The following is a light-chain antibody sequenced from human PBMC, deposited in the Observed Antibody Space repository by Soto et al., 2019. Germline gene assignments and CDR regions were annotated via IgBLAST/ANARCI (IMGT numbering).Light chain of an antibody. CDR1: QSVLYSYNNKNY. J-gene: IGKJ5*01. Sequence: DIVMTQSPDSLAVSLGERATINCKSSQSVLYSYNNKNYLAWYQQKPGQPPKLLISWASTRESGVPDRFSGSGSETDFTLTIICLQAGDVALYFCQQYYTSPITFGQGTRLEIK. CDR2: WAS. V-gene: IGKV4-1*01. CDR3: QQYYTSPIT.